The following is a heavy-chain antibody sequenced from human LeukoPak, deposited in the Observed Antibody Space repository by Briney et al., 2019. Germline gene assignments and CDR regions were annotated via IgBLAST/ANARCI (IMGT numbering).Heavy chain of an antibody. V-gene: IGHV4-4*02. D-gene: IGHD3/OR15-3a*01. CDR3: ASKAIGLENAFDI. CDR1: GGSISRSIW. CDR2: IHHSGST. Sequence: SETLSLTCAVSGGSISRSIWWSWVRQPPGKGLQWLAEIHHSGSTNCNPSLKSRVTISVDKSKNQFSLNLNSVTAADTAVYYRASKAIGLENAFDIWGQGTMVTVSS. J-gene: IGHJ3*02.